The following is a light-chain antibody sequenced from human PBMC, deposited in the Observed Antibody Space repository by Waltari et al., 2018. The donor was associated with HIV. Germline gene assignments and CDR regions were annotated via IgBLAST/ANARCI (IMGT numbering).Light chain of an antibody. V-gene: IGLV1-44*01. J-gene: IGLJ3*02. Sequence: QSVLTQPPSASGTPGQRVTISCSGTRSNIGTNTVNWYQIIPGTAPKLLIYNDKQLPSGVPDRFSGSRSGTSASLAISGLQSEDEADYYCAAWDDRLDGQGVFGGGTTLTVL. CDR3: AAWDDRLDGQGV. CDR1: RSNIGTNT. CDR2: NDK.